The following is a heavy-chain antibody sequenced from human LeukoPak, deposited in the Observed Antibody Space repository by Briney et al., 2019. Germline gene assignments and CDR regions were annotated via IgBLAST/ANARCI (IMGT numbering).Heavy chain of an antibody. CDR2: IIPIFGTA. Sequence: GASVTVSCKASGGTFSSYAISWVRQAPGQGLEWMGGIIPIFGTATYAQKFQGRVTITADKSTSTAYMELSSLRSEDTAVYYCARAYYDILTGYYRRYNWFDPWGQGTLVTVSS. CDR1: GGTFSSYA. V-gene: IGHV1-69*06. J-gene: IGHJ5*02. D-gene: IGHD3-9*01. CDR3: ARAYYDILTGYYRRYNWFDP.